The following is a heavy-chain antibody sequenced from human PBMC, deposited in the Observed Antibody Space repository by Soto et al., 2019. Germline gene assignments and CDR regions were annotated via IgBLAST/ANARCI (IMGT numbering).Heavy chain of an antibody. CDR2: ISGSGGST. Sequence: EEQLLESGGGLVQPGGSLRLSCAASGFTFSSYAMSWVRQAPGKGLEWVSAISGSGGSTFYADSVKGRFTISRDNSKNTLYLQMNSLRAEDTAVYYCAKDHSGGWGRPNAYWGQGTLVTVSS. CDR1: GFTFSSYA. D-gene: IGHD1-26*01. V-gene: IGHV3-23*01. CDR3: AKDHSGGWGRPNAY. J-gene: IGHJ4*01.